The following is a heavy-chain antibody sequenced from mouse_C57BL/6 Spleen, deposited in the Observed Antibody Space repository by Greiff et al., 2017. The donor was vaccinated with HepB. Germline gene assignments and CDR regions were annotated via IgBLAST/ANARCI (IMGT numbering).Heavy chain of an antibody. Sequence: QVQLKQPGAELVMPGASVKLSCKASGYTFTSYWMHWVKQRPGQGLEWIGEIDPSDSYTNYNQKFKGKSTLTVDKSSSTAYMQLSSLTSEDSAVYYCARRWDYGRRDYAMDYWGQGTSVTVSS. D-gene: IGHD1-1*02. J-gene: IGHJ4*01. CDR1: GYTFTSYW. V-gene: IGHV1-69*01. CDR3: ARRWDYGRRDYAMDY. CDR2: IDPSDSYT.